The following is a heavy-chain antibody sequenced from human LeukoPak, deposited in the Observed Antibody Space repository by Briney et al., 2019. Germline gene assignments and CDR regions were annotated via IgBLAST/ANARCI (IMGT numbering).Heavy chain of an antibody. D-gene: IGHD3-16*01. CDR3: ARGGITSLLNWFDP. Sequence: SETLSLTCTVSGDSISSSNYFWGWIRQPPGKGLEWIGSMCYYGSTYYNASLKSRVTISLDTSKKQFSLKLRSVPAANTAVYYCARGGITSLLNWFDPWGQGILVTVSS. V-gene: IGHV4-39*07. J-gene: IGHJ5*02. CDR2: MCYYGST. CDR1: GDSISSSNYF.